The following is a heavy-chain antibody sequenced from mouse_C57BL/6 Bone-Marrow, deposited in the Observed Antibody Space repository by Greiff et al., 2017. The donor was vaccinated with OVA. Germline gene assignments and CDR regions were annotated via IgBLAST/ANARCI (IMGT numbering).Heavy chain of an antibody. V-gene: IGHV1-61*01. CDR1: GYTFTSYW. CDR2: IYPSDSDT. J-gene: IGHJ2*01. D-gene: IGHD2-13*01. CDR3: ARGDLQEGYYFDY. Sequence: QVQLQQPGAELVRPGSSVKLSCKASGYTFTSYWMDWVKQRPGQGLEWIGNIYPSDSDTHYNQKFKDKATLTVDKSSSTAYMQLSSLTSEDSAVDYCARGDLQEGYYFDYWGQGTTLTVSS.